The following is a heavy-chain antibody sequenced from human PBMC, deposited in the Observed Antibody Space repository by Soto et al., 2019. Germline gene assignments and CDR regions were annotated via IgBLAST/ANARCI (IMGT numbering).Heavy chain of an antibody. Sequence: QVQLVQSGAAVKKPGASVKVSCKASGYTFTSYDINWVRQATGQGLEWMGWMNPNSGNTGYAQKFQGRVTMTRNTSISTAYMELSSRRSEHTAVYYCAREWFGEFYYYGMDGWGQGTTVTVSS. J-gene: IGHJ6*02. CDR3: AREWFGEFYYYGMDG. CDR2: MNPNSGNT. CDR1: GYTFTSYD. D-gene: IGHD3-10*01. V-gene: IGHV1-8*01.